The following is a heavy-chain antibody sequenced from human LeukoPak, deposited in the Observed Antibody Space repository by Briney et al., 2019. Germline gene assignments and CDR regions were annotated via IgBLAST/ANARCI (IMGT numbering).Heavy chain of an antibody. D-gene: IGHD3-22*01. J-gene: IGHJ2*01. CDR2: IYPGDSDT. CDR1: GYRFTSYW. Sequence: GESLKISWKGSGYRFTSYWIGWVGQMPGKGLEWTGIIYPGDSDTSYSQSFQGEVTISNDKSISTAYLQWSSLKASDTAMYYCARRVDYYDSSGYYIWYFDLWGRGTLVTVSS. CDR3: ARRVDYYDSSGYYIWYFDL. V-gene: IGHV5-51*01.